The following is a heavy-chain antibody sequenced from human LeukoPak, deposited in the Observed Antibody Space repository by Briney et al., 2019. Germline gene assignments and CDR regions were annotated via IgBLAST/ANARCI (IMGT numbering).Heavy chain of an antibody. Sequence: GGSLRLSCAASGFTFNSYAMSWVRQAPGKGLEWVSSIIGSGSSIYYADSVKGRFTISRDNSKNTLFLQMNSLRPEDTSVYYCAKDRAQQLVLDFWGQGTLVTVSS. D-gene: IGHD6-13*01. CDR2: IIGSGSSI. CDR1: GFTFNSYA. J-gene: IGHJ4*02. V-gene: IGHV3-23*01. CDR3: AKDRAQQLVLDF.